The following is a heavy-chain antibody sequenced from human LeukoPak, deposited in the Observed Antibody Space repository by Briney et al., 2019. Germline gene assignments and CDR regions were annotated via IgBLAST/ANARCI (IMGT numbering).Heavy chain of an antibody. CDR2: ISSSGSTI. CDR1: GFTFSDYY. Sequence: GGSLRLSCAASGFTFSDYYMSWIRQATGQGLEWVSYISSSGSTIFYADSVQGRFTISRDNAKNLLYLQMNSLRAEDTAVYYCARGIVVVPAAILTGAFDYWGQGTLVTVSS. J-gene: IGHJ4*02. V-gene: IGHV3-11*01. D-gene: IGHD2-2*01. CDR3: ARGIVVVPAAILTGAFDY.